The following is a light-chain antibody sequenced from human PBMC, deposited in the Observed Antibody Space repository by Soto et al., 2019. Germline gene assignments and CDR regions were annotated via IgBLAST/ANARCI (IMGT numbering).Light chain of an antibody. J-gene: IGLJ1*01. Sequence: QSALTQPRSVSGSPGQSVTISCTGTSSDIGGYNYVSWYQQHPGKAPKVMIYDVSKRPSRVPDRFSGSKSGNTASLTISGLQGEDEADYYCCSYAGSYTYVFGAGTKVTVL. CDR2: DVS. CDR3: CSYAGSYTYV. CDR1: SSDIGGYNY. V-gene: IGLV2-11*01.